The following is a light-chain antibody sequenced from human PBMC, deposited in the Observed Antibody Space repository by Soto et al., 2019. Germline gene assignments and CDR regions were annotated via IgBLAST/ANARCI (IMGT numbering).Light chain of an antibody. CDR3: QHYGSSRT. CDR2: GAS. J-gene: IGKJ2*01. V-gene: IGKV3-20*01. CDR1: QSVSSSY. Sequence: EIVLTQSPGTMSLSPGERATLSCRASQSVSSSYLAWYQQKPGQAPRLIIYGASSRATGIPDRFSGSGSGTDFTLTISRLEPEDFAVYYCQHYGSSRTFGQGTKLEIK.